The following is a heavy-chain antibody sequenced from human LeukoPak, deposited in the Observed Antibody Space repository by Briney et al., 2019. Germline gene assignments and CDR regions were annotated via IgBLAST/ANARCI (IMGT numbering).Heavy chain of an antibody. V-gene: IGHV4-59*12. CDR3: ARDRRQRDYFDF. Sequence: GSLRLSCAASGFTFSTFAMIWVRQPPGRQLEWIGSVYSSGSLYYNPSLKSRVTISVDTSNNQFSLKLNSVSAADTALYYCARDRRQRDYFDFWGQGARVTVSS. CDR2: VYSSGSL. D-gene: IGHD1-1*01. CDR1: GFTFSTFAM. J-gene: IGHJ4*02.